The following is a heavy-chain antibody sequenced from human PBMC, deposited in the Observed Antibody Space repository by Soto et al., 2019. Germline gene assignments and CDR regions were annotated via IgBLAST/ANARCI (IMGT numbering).Heavy chain of an antibody. CDR2: INHSGST. CDR1: GGSFSCYY. V-gene: IGHV4-34*01. CDR3: ARGVVGDSSGYYPVY. Sequence: PSETLSLTCAVYGGSFSCYYWSWIRQPPGKGLEWIGEINHSGSTNYNPSLKSRVTISIDTSKNQFSLKLSSVTAADTAVYHCARGVVGDSSGYYPVYWGQGALVTVSS. D-gene: IGHD3-22*01. J-gene: IGHJ4*02.